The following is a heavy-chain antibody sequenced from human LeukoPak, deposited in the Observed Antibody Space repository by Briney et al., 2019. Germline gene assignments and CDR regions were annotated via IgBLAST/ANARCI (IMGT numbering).Heavy chain of an antibody. J-gene: IGHJ6*02. CDR3: ASGDYDSSGYPSYYYYGMDV. CDR1: GYTFTVYY. Sequence: ASVKVSCKASGYTFTVYYMHWVRQAPGQGLEWMGWINPNSGGTNYAQKFQGRVTMTRDTSISTAYMELSRLRSDDTAVYYCASGDYDSSGYPSYYYYGMDVWGQGTTVTVSS. CDR2: INPNSGGT. D-gene: IGHD3-22*01. V-gene: IGHV1-2*02.